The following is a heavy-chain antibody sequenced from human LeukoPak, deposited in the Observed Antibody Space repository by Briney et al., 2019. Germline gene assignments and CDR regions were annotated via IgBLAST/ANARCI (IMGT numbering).Heavy chain of an antibody. V-gene: IGHV4-38-2*02. CDR1: GYSITSGYY. CDR2: IYHSGST. CDR3: ARDGLGFDTSGFSR. D-gene: IGHD3-3*01. Sequence: SETLSLTCTVSGYSITSGYYWGWIRQPPGKGLEWIGSIYHSGSTYYNPSLQSRVTISLDTSKNQFSLKLRSLTAADTAVYFCARDGLGFDTSGFSRWGQGTLVTVSS. J-gene: IGHJ4*02.